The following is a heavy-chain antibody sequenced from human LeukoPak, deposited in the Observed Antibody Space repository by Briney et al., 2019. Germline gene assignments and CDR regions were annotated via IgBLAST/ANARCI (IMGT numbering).Heavy chain of an antibody. V-gene: IGHV3-53*01. J-gene: IGHJ4*02. Sequence: GGSLRLSCAASGFTVITNDMTWVRQAPGKGLEWVSVLYSDGNTKYADSVQGRFTISRDNSKNTLYLEMNSLSPDDTAVYYCAGGVEPLAASTLAYWGQGTLVTVSS. CDR2: LYSDGNT. CDR3: AGGVEPLAASTLAY. CDR1: GFTVITND. D-gene: IGHD1-14*01.